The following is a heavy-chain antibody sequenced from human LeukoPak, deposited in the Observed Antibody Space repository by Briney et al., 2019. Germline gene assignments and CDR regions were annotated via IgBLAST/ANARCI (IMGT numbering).Heavy chain of an antibody. CDR3: ATHLTSSSSLDY. CDR1: GGSISSYY. V-gene: IGHV4-59*01. Sequence: PSETLSLTCTVSGGSISSYYWSWIRQPPGKGLEWIGYIYSSGSTNYNPSLKSRVTISVDTSKNQFSLKLSSVTAADTAVYYCATHLTSSSSLDYWGQGTLVTVSS. J-gene: IGHJ4*02. D-gene: IGHD6-13*01. CDR2: IYSSGST.